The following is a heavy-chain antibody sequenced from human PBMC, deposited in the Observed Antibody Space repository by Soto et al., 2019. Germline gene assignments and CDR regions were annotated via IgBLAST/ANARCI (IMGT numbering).Heavy chain of an antibody. J-gene: IGHJ6*02. CDR2: ISYDGSNK. D-gene: IGHD2-2*03. Sequence: SLRLFCAASGFTFSSYGMHWVRQAPGKGLEWVAVISYDGSNKYYADSVKGLFTISRDNSKTTLYLQMNSLRAEDTAVYYFAKDLLVIVVVPAAPGSDYYYGMDVWGQGTTVTVSS. CDR3: AKDLLVIVVVPAAPGSDYYYGMDV. V-gene: IGHV3-30*18. CDR1: GFTFSSYG.